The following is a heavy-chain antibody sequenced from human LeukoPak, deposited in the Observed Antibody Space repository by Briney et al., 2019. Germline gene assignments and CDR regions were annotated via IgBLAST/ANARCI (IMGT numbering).Heavy chain of an antibody. D-gene: IGHD5-18*01. CDR1: GGTFSSYA. CDR2: IIPIFGTA. V-gene: IGHV1-69*05. CDR3: WVQLWGITYFDY. J-gene: IGHJ4*02. Sequence: ASVKVSCKASGGTFSSYAISWVRQAPGQGLGWMGGIIPIFGTANYAQKFQGRVTITTDESTSTAYMELSSLRSEDTAVYYCWVQLWGITYFDYWGQGTLVTVSS.